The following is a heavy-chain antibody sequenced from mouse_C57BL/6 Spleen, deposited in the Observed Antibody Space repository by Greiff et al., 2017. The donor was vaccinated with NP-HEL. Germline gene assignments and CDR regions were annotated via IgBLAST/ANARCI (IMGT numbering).Heavy chain of an antibody. CDR1: GYAFSSYW. CDR2: IYPGDGDT. D-gene: IGHD1-1*01. Sequence: VQLQQSGAELVKPGASVKISCTASGYAFSSYWMNWVKQRPGKGLEWLGQIYPGDGDTNYNGKFKGKATLTADKSSSTAYMQLSSLTSEDSAVYVCARRGFYTRYFDVWGTGTTVTVSS. V-gene: IGHV1-80*01. J-gene: IGHJ1*03. CDR3: ARRGFYTRYFDV.